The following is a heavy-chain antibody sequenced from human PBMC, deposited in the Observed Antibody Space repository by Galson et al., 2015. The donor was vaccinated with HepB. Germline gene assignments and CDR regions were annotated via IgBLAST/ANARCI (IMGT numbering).Heavy chain of an antibody. J-gene: IGHJ4*02. V-gene: IGHV3-9*01. D-gene: IGHD3-16*01. CDR3: AKDGALGGERRGNGGGGYYFDY. Sequence: SLRLSCAASGFTFDDYAMHWVRQAPGKGLEWVSGISWNSGSIGYADSVKGRFTISRDNAKNSLYLQMNSLGAEDTALYYCAKDGALGGERRGNGGGGYYFDYWGQGTLVTVSS. CDR2: ISWNSGSI. CDR1: GFTFDDYA.